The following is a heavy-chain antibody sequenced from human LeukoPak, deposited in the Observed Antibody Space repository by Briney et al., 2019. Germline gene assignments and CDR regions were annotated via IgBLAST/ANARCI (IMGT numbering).Heavy chain of an antibody. CDR3: ARGLYGGASY. D-gene: IGHD3-16*01. CDR2: IHHSGST. CDR1: GGSFSGYY. V-gene: IGHV4-34*01. J-gene: IGHJ4*02. Sequence: SETLSLTCPVFGGSFSGYYWSWIRQPPGKGLEWIGEIHHSGSTNYNPTLKSRVTISVDTSKNQFSLKLSSVTAADTAAYYCARGLYGGASYWGQGALVTVSS.